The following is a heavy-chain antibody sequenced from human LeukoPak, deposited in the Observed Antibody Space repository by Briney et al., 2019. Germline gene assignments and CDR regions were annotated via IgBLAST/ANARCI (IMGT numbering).Heavy chain of an antibody. D-gene: IGHD6-13*01. CDR1: GFTFSSYG. CDR3: AKRGEGVSNAWYMNNWFDP. V-gene: IGHV3-30*02. CDR2: IHYDRSDK. Sequence: GGSLRLSCAASGFTFSSYGMHWVRQAPGKGLEWVAFIHYDRSDKYYADSVKGRFTISRDNSKSTLYLHMNILRTEDTAVYYCAKRGEGVSNAWYMNNWFDPWGQGTLVTVSS. J-gene: IGHJ5*02.